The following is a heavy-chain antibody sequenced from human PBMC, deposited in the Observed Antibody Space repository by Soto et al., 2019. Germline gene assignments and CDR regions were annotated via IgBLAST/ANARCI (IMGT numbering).Heavy chain of an antibody. D-gene: IGHD3-22*01. Sequence: SETLSLTCTVSGGSISSSSYYWGWIRQPPGKGLEWIGSIYYSGSTYYNPSLKSRVTISVDTSKNQFSLKLSSVTAADTAVYYCARRVEVTPYYYGMDVWGQGTTVTVSS. CDR1: GGSISSSSYY. V-gene: IGHV4-39*01. CDR3: ARRVEVTPYYYGMDV. CDR2: IYYSGST. J-gene: IGHJ6*02.